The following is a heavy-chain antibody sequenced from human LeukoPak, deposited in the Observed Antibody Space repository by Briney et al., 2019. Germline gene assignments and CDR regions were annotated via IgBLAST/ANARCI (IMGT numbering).Heavy chain of an antibody. D-gene: IGHD2-2*01. J-gene: IGHJ6*03. V-gene: IGHV1-18*01. CDR1: GYTFTSYG. CDR3: ARGIVPAARDYYYYYMDV. CDR2: ITTYNGNT. Sequence: ASLKVSCKASGYTFTSYGLSWVRQAPGQGLEWMGRITTYNGNTKYAQNFQGRVTMTTDTSTSTAYMELRSLRSDDTAVYYCARGIVPAARDYYYYYMDVWGKGTTVTVSS.